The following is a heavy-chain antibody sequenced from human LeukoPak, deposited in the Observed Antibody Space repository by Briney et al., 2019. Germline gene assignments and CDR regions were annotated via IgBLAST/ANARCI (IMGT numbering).Heavy chain of an antibody. CDR2: INWNSDSI. CDR3: AINGGGDSGYGNFDY. J-gene: IGHJ4*02. V-gene: IGHV3-9*01. Sequence: GGSLRLSCAVSGFTFDDYAMHWVRQVPGKGLEWVSGINWNSDSIGYADSVKGRFTTSRDNAKNSLHLQMNSLRAEDTAFYYCAINGGGDSGYGNFDYWGQGTLVTVSS. CDR1: GFTFDDYA. D-gene: IGHD5-12*01.